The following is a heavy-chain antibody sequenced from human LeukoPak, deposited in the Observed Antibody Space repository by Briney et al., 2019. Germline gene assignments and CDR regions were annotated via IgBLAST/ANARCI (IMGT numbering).Heavy chain of an antibody. CDR1: GFTFSSYA. CDR2: ISYDGSNK. D-gene: IGHD6-13*01. CDR3: ARDASENSLRLRGIAAAGFDY. V-gene: IGHV3-30-3*01. Sequence: PGGSLRLSCAASGFTFSSYAMHWVRQAPGKGLEWVAVISYDGSNKYYADSVKGRFTISRDNSKNTLYLQMNSLRAEDTAVYYCARDASENSLRLRGIAAAGFDYWGQGTLVTVSS. J-gene: IGHJ4*02.